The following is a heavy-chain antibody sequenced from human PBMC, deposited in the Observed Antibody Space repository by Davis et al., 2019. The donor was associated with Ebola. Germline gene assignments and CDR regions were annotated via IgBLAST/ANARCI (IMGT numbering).Heavy chain of an antibody. Sequence: ASVKVSCKASGYTFTGYYMQWVRQAPGQGLEWMGWINPNSGGTNYAQKFQGRVTMTRDTSISTAYMELSSLRSDDTAVYYCARVRGGTEYDAFDIWGQGTMVTVSS. CDR3: ARVRGGTEYDAFDI. CDR1: GYTFTGYY. D-gene: IGHD2-8*02. V-gene: IGHV1-2*02. CDR2: INPNSGGT. J-gene: IGHJ3*02.